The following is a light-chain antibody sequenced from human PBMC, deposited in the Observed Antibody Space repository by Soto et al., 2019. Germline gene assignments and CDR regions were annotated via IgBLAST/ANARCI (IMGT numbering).Light chain of an antibody. CDR1: QSVGSN. CDR2: GAS. J-gene: IGKJ2*01. Sequence: EIVMTQSPATLSVTPGEIASLSCRASQSVGSNLAWYQQTAGQATRLLIYGASTRATGIPARFSGSVSGTEYTLTISSLQSEDFAVYSCQQYTNWPYTFGQGTKLEIK. V-gene: IGKV3-15*01. CDR3: QQYTNWPYT.